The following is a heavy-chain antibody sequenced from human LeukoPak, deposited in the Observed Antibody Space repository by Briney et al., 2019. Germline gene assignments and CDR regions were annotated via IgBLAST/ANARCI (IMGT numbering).Heavy chain of an antibody. CDR1: GFTFSSYG. J-gene: IGHJ4*02. D-gene: IGHD3-10*01. CDR3: ARDGLSYYYGSGSLPN. CDR2: ISSSSSYI. Sequence: GGTLRLSCAASGFTFSSYGMIWVRQAPGKGPEWVSSISSSSSYIYYADSVKGRFTISRDNAKNSLYLQMNSLRAEDTAVYYCARDGLSYYYGSGSLPNWGQGTLVTVSS. V-gene: IGHV3-21*01.